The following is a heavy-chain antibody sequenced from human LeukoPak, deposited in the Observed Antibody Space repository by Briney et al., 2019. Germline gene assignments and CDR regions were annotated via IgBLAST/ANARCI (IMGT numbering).Heavy chain of an antibody. CDR1: GFNFDDYA. CDR2: ISWDSGST. V-gene: IGHV3-23*01. J-gene: IGHJ4*02. Sequence: PGGSLRLSCAASGFNFDDYAMHWVRQAPGKGLEWVSGISWDSGSTYYADSVKGRFTISRDNSKNTLYLQMNSLRAEDTAVYYCAKDGYSYGSDYWGQGTLVTVSS. CDR3: AKDGYSYGSDY. D-gene: IGHD5-18*01.